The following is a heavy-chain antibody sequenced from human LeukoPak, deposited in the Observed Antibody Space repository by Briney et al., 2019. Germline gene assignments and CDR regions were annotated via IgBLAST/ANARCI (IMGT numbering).Heavy chain of an antibody. CDR3: ARYSSSSFDP. Sequence: SETLSLTCTVSGGSISSYYWSWIRQPAGKGLEWIGYIYYSGSTNYNPSLKSRVTISVDTSKNQFSLKLSSVTAADTAVYYCARYSSSSFDPWGQGTLVTVSS. CDR1: GGSISSYY. J-gene: IGHJ5*02. D-gene: IGHD6-13*01. V-gene: IGHV4-59*01. CDR2: IYYSGST.